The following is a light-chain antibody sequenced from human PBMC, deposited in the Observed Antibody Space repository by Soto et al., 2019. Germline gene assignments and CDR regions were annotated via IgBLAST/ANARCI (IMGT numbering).Light chain of an antibody. Sequence: EIVMTQSPATLSVSPGETTRLSCRASQGINNYLAWYQQKPGQAPRLLIYGASNRATGIPDRFSGSGSGTDFTLTISRLEPEDFAVYYCQQYGSSGTFGQGTKVDIK. CDR3: QQYGSSGT. CDR2: GAS. J-gene: IGKJ1*01. CDR1: QGINNY. V-gene: IGKV3-20*01.